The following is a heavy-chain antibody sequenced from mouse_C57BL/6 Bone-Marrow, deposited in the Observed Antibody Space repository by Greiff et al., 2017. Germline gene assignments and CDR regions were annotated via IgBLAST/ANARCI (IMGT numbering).Heavy chain of an antibody. Sequence: DVHLVESGPGLVKPSQSLSLTCSVTGYSITSGYYWNWIRQFPGNKLEWMGYISYDGSNNYNPSLKNRISITRDTSKNQFFLKLNSVTTEDTATYYCARDDYDDWGQGTSVTVSS. CDR1: GYSITSGYY. J-gene: IGHJ4*01. CDR3: ARDDYDD. V-gene: IGHV3-6*01. D-gene: IGHD2-4*01. CDR2: ISYDGSN.